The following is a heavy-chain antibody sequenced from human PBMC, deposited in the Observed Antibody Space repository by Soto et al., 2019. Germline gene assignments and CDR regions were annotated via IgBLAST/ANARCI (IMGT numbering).Heavy chain of an antibody. CDR2: IFYFGST. J-gene: IGHJ4*02. CDR3: AAPPRY. V-gene: IGHV4-59*01. D-gene: IGHD6-6*01. Sequence: SETLSLTCTVSGGPISSYYWSWIRQTPGKGLEWIGYIFYFGSTNYNPSLKSRVTLSIDTSKNQLSLKLTSVTAADTAVYYCAAPPRYWGQGTLVTVSS. CDR1: GGPISSYY.